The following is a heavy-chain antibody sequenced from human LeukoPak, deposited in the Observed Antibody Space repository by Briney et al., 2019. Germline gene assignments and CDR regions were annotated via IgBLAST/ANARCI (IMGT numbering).Heavy chain of an antibody. V-gene: IGHV3-7*01. CDR2: IKQDGSER. CDR1: GFTFSDYW. J-gene: IGHJ4*02. Sequence: GGSLRLSCATSGFTFSDYWMHWVCQAPGRGLEWVTNIKQDGSERYYVDSVKGRFTITRDNAKNSLSLQMNSLRAEDTAVYYCVRAIAAAASYWGQGTLVTVSS. CDR3: VRAIAAAASY. D-gene: IGHD6-13*01.